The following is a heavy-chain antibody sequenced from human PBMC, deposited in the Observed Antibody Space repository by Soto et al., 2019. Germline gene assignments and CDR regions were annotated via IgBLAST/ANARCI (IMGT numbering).Heavy chain of an antibody. Sequence: SETLSLTCAVYGGPFSGYYWSWIRQPPGKGLEWIGEINHSGSTNYNPSLKSRVTISVDTSKNQFSLKLSSVTAADTAVYYCARGLKARPFFYWGQGTLVTVSS. D-gene: IGHD6-6*01. CDR1: GGPFSGYY. V-gene: IGHV4-34*01. J-gene: IGHJ4*02. CDR3: ARGLKARPFFY. CDR2: INHSGST.